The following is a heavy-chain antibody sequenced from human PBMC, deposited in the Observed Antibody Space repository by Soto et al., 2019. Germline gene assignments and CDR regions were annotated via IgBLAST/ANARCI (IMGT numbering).Heavy chain of an antibody. J-gene: IGHJ4*02. CDR2: IHQTGSA. CDR3: ARKGASGWYEGLFEY. CDR1: GDSITNNYW. Sequence: SETLSLTCVVSGDSITNNYWWSWVRQTPGKGLEWVGEIHQTGSANYNPALRSRVTISVDKSKNQFSLKLSPVTVADTAVYYCARKGASGWYEGLFEYWGQGTLVTVSS. V-gene: IGHV4-4*02. D-gene: IGHD6-19*01.